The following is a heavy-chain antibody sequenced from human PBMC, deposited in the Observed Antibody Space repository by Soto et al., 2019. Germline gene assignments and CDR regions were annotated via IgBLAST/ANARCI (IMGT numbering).Heavy chain of an antibody. V-gene: IGHV4-30-2*05. Sequence: TSETLSLTCAVSGGSISSGGYSWSWIRQPPGKGLEWIGYIYHSGSTYYNPSLKSRVTISVDTSKNQFSLKLSSVTAADTAVYYCARDAPPTDYWGQGTLVTVSS. CDR3: ARDAPPTDY. J-gene: IGHJ4*02. CDR1: GGSISSGGYS. CDR2: IYHSGST.